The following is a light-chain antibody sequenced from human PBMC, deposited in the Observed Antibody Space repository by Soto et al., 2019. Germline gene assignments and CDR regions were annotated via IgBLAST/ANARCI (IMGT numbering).Light chain of an antibody. CDR3: QQYGSSPQT. CDR1: QSVSSSY. V-gene: IGKV3-20*01. Sequence: EIVLTQSPGTLSLSPGERATLSCRASQSVSSSYLAWYQQKPGQAPRLLIYGASSRATGIPDRFSGSGSGTDFTLTISRLEPEDFAVYYCQQYGSSPQTFGQWTKVEMK. CDR2: GAS. J-gene: IGKJ1*01.